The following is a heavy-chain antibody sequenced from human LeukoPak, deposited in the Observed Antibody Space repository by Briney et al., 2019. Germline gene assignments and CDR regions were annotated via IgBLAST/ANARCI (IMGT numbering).Heavy chain of an antibody. CDR1: GGSFSGHY. CDR2: INHSGST. J-gene: IGHJ6*04. CDR3: ARLRITMVRGAKGYGMDV. D-gene: IGHD3-10*01. V-gene: IGHV4-34*01. Sequence: SETLSLTCAVYGGSFSGHYWSWIRQPPGKGLEWIGEINHSGSTNYNPSLKSRVTISVDTSKNQFSLKLSSVTAADTAVYYCARLRITMVRGAKGYGMDVWGKGTTVTVSS.